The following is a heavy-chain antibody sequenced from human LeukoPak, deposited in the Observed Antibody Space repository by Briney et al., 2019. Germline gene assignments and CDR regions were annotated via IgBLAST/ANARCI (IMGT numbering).Heavy chain of an antibody. CDR3: ARDVGFFDIDY. D-gene: IGHD3-9*01. V-gene: IGHV4-59*12. J-gene: IGHJ4*02. Sequence: SETLSLTCTVSGGSISSYYWSWIRQPPGKGMEWIAYIYYSGSTNYNPPLKSRVTISVDTSKNQFSLKLSSVTAADTAVYYCARDVGFFDIDYWGQGILVTVSS. CDR1: GGSISSYY. CDR2: IYYSGST.